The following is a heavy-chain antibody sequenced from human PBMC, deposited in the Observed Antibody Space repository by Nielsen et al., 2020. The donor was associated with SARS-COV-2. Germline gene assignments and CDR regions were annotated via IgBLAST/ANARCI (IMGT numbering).Heavy chain of an antibody. D-gene: IGHD3-3*01. Sequence: WIRQPPGKGLEWIGRIYYSRSTYYNPSLKSRVTISVDTSNNQFSLKLSSVTAADTAVYYCARGASLLRCLEWNYYGMAVWGQGTTVTVSS. CDR2: IYYSRST. V-gene: IGHV4-39*01. J-gene: IGHJ6*02. CDR3: ARGASLLRCLEWNYYGMAV.